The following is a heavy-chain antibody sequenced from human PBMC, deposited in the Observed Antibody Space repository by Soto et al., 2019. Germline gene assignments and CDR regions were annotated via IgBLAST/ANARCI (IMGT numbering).Heavy chain of an antibody. CDR1: GLTFSSYA. CDR2: ISGSGGST. Sequence: EVQLLESGGGLVQPGGSRRLSCAASGLTFSSYAMGWVRQAPGKGLEWVSAISGSGGSTYYADSVKGRFTISRDNSKNTLYLQMNSLRAEDTAVYYCAKDEPSYDSSGYYSPGFDYWGQGTLVTVSS. J-gene: IGHJ4*02. CDR3: AKDEPSYDSSGYYSPGFDY. V-gene: IGHV3-23*01. D-gene: IGHD3-22*01.